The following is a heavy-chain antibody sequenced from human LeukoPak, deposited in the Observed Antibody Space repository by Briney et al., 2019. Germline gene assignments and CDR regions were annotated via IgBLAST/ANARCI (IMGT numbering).Heavy chain of an antibody. D-gene: IGHD3-10*01. Sequence: GRSLRLSCAASGFTFDDYAMHWVRQAPGKGLEWVSGISWNSGSIGYADSVKGRFTISRDNAKNSLYLQMNSLRAEDTALYYCAKSQGGSGSYPFDYWGQGPLVTVSS. CDR1: GFTFDDYA. V-gene: IGHV3-9*01. CDR2: ISWNSGSI. J-gene: IGHJ4*02. CDR3: AKSQGGSGSYPFDY.